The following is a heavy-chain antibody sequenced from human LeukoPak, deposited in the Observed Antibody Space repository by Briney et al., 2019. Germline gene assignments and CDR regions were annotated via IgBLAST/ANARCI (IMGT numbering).Heavy chain of an antibody. D-gene: IGHD6-13*01. Sequence: GGSLRLSCAASGFTFDDYGMSWVRQAPGKGLEWVSGINWNGGSTGYADSVKGRFTISRVNAKNSLYLQMNSLRAEDTAVYYCARGYNSSFDYWGQGTLVTVSS. CDR3: ARGYNSSFDY. CDR1: GFTFDDYG. CDR2: INWNGGST. V-gene: IGHV3-20*04. J-gene: IGHJ4*02.